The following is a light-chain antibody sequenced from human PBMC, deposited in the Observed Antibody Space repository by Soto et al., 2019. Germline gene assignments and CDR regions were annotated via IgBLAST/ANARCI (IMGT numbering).Light chain of an antibody. Sequence: QSVLTQPPSVSAAPGQTVTISCSGSSSNVGNNYVSWYQQFPGTAPKLLIYDNNLRPSGIPDRFSGSKSGTSATLGITGLQTGDEANYYCGTWDNSLSAGIFGGGTQLTVL. J-gene: IGLJ2*01. CDR2: DNN. V-gene: IGLV1-51*01. CDR3: GTWDNSLSAGI. CDR1: SSNVGNNY.